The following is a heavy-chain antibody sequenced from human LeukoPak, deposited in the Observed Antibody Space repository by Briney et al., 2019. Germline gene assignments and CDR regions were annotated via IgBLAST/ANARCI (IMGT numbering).Heavy chain of an antibody. D-gene: IGHD5-12*01. CDR1: GYTFTGYY. V-gene: IGHV1-2*02. Sequence: ASVKVSCKASGYTFTGYYMHWVRQAPGQGLEWMGWINPNSGGTNYAQKFQGRVTMTRDTSISTAYMELSRLRSDDTAVYYCARDMYSGYDNTPVYYYYYGMDVWGQGTTVTVSS. CDR3: ARDMYSGYDNTPVYYYYYGMDV. CDR2: INPNSGGT. J-gene: IGHJ6*02.